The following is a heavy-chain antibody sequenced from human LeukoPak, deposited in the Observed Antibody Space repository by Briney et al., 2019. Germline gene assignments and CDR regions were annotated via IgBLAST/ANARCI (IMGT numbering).Heavy chain of an antibody. CDR3: ARELDGYNFDGLYY. J-gene: IGHJ4*02. CDR2: INPNSGGT. D-gene: IGHD5-24*01. CDR1: GYTFTGYY. Sequence: GASVKVSCKASGYTFTGYYMHWVRQAPGQGLEWMGRINPNSGGTNYAQKFQGRVTMTRDTSISTAYMELSRPRSDDTAVYYCARELDGYNFDGLYYWGQGTLVTVSS. V-gene: IGHV1-2*06.